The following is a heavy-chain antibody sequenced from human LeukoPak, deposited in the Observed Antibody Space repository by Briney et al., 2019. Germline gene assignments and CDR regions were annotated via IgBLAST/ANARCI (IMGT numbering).Heavy chain of an antibody. CDR1: GFTFDDYA. J-gene: IGHJ4*02. CDR2: IGWNSGSI. CDR3: AKAQHYDSSTYFDY. D-gene: IGHD3-22*01. V-gene: IGHV3-9*01. Sequence: GGSLRLSCAASGFTFDDYAMHWVRQAPGKGLEWVSGIGWNSGSIGYADSVKGRFTISGDNAKNSLYLQMNSLRAEDTALYYCAKAQHYDSSTYFDYWGQGTLVTVSS.